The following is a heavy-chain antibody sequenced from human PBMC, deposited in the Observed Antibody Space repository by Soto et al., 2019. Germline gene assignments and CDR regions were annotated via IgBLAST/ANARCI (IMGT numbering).Heavy chain of an antibody. Sequence: QITLKESGPTRVKPTQTLTLTCTFSGFSLSTSGVGVGWIRQPPGKALEWLALIYWDDDKRYSPSLKSRLNITKHTSKNQVVLTMTNMDPVDTATYYCGHRLLLWFGGMDAFDIWGQGTMVTVSS. CDR3: GHRLLLWFGGMDAFDI. CDR1: GFSLSTSGVG. J-gene: IGHJ3*02. V-gene: IGHV2-5*02. D-gene: IGHD3-10*01. CDR2: IYWDDDK.